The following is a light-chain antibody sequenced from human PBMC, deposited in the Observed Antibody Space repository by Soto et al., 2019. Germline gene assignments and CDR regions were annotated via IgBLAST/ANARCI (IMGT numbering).Light chain of an antibody. Sequence: DIVMTQSPNSLAVSLGERATINCKSSQTGVYSTSDKNYFAWYQQKPGQPPKLLIYWASTRESVVPDRFSVSGSGTDFTLTISSLQAEDVAVYYCQQYYDTPYTFGQGTKLVIK. V-gene: IGKV4-1*01. J-gene: IGKJ2*01. CDR2: WAS. CDR1: QTGVYSTSDKNY. CDR3: QQYYDTPYT.